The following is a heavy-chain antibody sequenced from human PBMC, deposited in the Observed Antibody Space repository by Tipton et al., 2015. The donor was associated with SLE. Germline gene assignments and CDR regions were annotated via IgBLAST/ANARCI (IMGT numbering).Heavy chain of an antibody. J-gene: IGHJ3*02. CDR3: AREAGLSGYEGDAFDI. V-gene: IGHV1-18*01. D-gene: IGHD3-10*01. Sequence: QLVQSGAEVKKPGASVKVSCRASGYTFTSYDISWVRQAPGQGLEWMGRISSYNGDTNSAQNLQGRVTMTTDTSTSTAYMELRSLRSDDTAVYYCAREAGLSGYEGDAFDIWGQGTMVTVSS. CDR2: ISSYNGDT. CDR1: GYTFTSYD.